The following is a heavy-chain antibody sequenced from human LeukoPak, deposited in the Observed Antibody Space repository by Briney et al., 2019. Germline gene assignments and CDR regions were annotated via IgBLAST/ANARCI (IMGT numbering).Heavy chain of an antibody. J-gene: IGHJ3*02. CDR1: GYIFTGCY. Sequence: ASVKVSCKASGYIFTGCYMHWVRQAPGQGLEWMGWINPNSGGTNYAQKFQGRVTMTRDTSISTAYMELSRLRSDDTAVYYCARSYGEADAFGIWGQGTMVTVSS. V-gene: IGHV1-2*02. CDR3: ARSYGEADAFGI. CDR2: INPNSGGT. D-gene: IGHD3-10*01.